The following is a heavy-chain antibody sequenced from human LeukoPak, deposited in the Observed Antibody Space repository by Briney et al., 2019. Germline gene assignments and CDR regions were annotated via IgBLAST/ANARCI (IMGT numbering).Heavy chain of an antibody. CDR2: ISYDGSNK. J-gene: IGHJ4*02. V-gene: IGHV3-30*18. Sequence: GGSLRLSCAASGFTFSSYGMHWVRQAPGKGLEWVAVISYDGSNKYYADSVKGRFTISRDNSKNTLYLQMNSLRAEDTAVYYCAKDQAVVTFDYWGQGTLVTVSS. CDR1: GFTFSSYG. CDR3: AKDQAVVTFDY. D-gene: IGHD4-23*01.